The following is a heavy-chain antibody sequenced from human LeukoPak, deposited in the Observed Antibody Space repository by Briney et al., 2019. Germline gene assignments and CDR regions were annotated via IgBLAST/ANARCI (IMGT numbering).Heavy chain of an antibody. Sequence: PSETLSLTCTVSGGSISSSSYYWGWIRQPPGKGLEWIGSIYYSGSTYYNPSLKSRVTISVDTSKNQFSLKLSSVTAADTAVYYCARARIAPADRKYYFDYWGQGTLVTVSS. CDR2: IYYSGST. V-gene: IGHV4-39*01. CDR3: ARARIAPADRKYYFDY. J-gene: IGHJ4*02. D-gene: IGHD6-25*01. CDR1: GGSISSSSYY.